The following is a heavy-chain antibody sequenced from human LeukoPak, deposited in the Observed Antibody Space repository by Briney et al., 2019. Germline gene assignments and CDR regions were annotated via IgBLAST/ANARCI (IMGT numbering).Heavy chain of an antibody. Sequence: QPGGSLRLSCAASGFTVSSNYMSWVRQAPGKGLEWISYISASGTLTHYADSVEGRFTISRDISKNTLYLQMNSLRAEDTAVYYCAKDKKQWLVRGYFDYWGQGTLVTVSS. V-gene: IGHV3-53*01. J-gene: IGHJ4*02. CDR1: GFTVSSNY. CDR2: ISASGTLT. D-gene: IGHD6-19*01. CDR3: AKDKKQWLVRGYFDY.